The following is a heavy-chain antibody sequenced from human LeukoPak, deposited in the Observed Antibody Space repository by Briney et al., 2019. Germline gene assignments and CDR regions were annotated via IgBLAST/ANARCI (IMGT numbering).Heavy chain of an antibody. J-gene: IGHJ4*02. D-gene: IGHD6-6*01. CDR1: GASVRSGGYY. CDR3: ARDRDSSSPLDY. V-gene: IGHV4-30-2*01. Sequence: PSQTLSLTCTVSGASVRSGGYYWSWIRQPPGKGLEWIGYIYHSGTTSYNPSLESRVTISVDWSGNQFSLNLNSVTAADTAVYYCARDRDSSSPLDYWGQGILVTVSS. CDR2: IYHSGTT.